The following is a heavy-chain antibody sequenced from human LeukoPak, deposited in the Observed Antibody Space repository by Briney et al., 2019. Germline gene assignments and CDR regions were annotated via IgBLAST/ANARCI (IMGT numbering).Heavy chain of an antibody. CDR3: AREDYGNSRSPYNGMDV. D-gene: IGHD4-11*01. CDR1: GFTFSSYA. CDR2: ISYDGSNK. V-gene: IGHV3-30-3*01. Sequence: GRSLRLSCAASGFTFSSYAMHWVRQAPGKGLEWVAVISYDGSNKYYADSVKGQFTISRDNSKNTLYLQMNSLRAEDTAVYYCAREDYGNSRSPYNGMDVWGQGTTVTVSS. J-gene: IGHJ6*02.